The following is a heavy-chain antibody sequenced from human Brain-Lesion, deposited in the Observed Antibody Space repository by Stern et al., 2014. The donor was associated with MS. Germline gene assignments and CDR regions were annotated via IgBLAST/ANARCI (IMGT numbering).Heavy chain of an antibody. J-gene: IGHJ4*02. CDR3: ATLSPGAGGNYYRHFDY. CDR2: FFPEDGVT. Sequence: QVQLVQSGAEVKKPGASVKVSCKVSGYTLTELSMHLVWQAPPNGLEWMGGFFPEDGVTIYAQKFQGRVTMTEDTTINTPFLDLRRLRSEDTAVYYCATLSPGAGGNYYRHFDYWGQGTLVTVSS. V-gene: IGHV1-24*01. D-gene: IGHD1-26*01. CDR1: GYTLTELS.